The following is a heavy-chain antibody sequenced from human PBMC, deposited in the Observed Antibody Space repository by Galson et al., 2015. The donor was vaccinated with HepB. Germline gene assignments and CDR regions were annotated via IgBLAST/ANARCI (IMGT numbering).Heavy chain of an antibody. V-gene: IGHV3-23*01. Sequence: SLRLSCAASGFTFSSYAMSWVRQAPGKGLEWVSAISGSGGSTYYADSVKGRFTISRDNSKNTLYLQMNSLRAEDTAVYYCANSLPRHYLQQLNYFDYWGQEPWSPSPQ. CDR3: ANSLPRHYLQQLNYFDY. CDR2: ISGSGGST. CDR1: GFTFSSYA. J-gene: IGHJ4*01. D-gene: IGHD6-13*01.